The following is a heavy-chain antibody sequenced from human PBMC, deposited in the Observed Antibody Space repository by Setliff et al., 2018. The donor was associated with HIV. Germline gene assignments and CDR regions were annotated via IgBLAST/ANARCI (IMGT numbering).Heavy chain of an antibody. V-gene: IGHV4-31*03. CDR2: LYYSGST. D-gene: IGHD3-22*01. CDR1: GGSIGSGGYY. CDR3: ARSTYYFDSSGYKYNWFDP. Sequence: SETLSLTCTVSGGSIGSGGYYWSWIRQHPGKGLEWIGYLYYSGSTYYNPSFKRRLSISVDTSKNQFSLKLSSVTAADTAVYYCARSTYYFDSSGYKYNWFDPWGQGTRVTVSS. J-gene: IGHJ5*02.